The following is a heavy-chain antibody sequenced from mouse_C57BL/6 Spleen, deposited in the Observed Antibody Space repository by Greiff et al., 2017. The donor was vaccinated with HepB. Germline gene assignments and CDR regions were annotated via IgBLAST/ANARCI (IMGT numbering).Heavy chain of an antibody. CDR3: ERIPYGNFPLPYFDY. D-gene: IGHD2-1*01. V-gene: IGHV1-55*01. Sequence: QVQLQQPGAELVKPGASVKMSCKASGYTFTSYWITWVKQRPGQGLEWIGDIYPGSGSTNYNEKFKSKATLTVDTSSSTAYMQLSSLTSEDSAVYYCERIPYGNFPLPYFDYWGQGTTLTVSS. CDR1: GYTFTSYW. CDR2: IYPGSGST. J-gene: IGHJ2*01.